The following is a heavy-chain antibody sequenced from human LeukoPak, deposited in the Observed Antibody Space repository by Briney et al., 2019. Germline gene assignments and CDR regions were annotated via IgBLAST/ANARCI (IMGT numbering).Heavy chain of an antibody. D-gene: IGHD4-23*01. CDR2: IYDSGST. CDR3: ARDHGGIGYGMDV. J-gene: IGHJ6*02. CDR1: GGSISSYY. Sequence: PSETLSLTCTVSGGSISSYYWSWIRQPPGKGLEWIGYIYDSGSTKYNPSLKSRVTISEDTSKDQFSLKLRSVTAADTAVYYCARDHGGIGYGMDVWGQGTPVTVSS. V-gene: IGHV4-59*01.